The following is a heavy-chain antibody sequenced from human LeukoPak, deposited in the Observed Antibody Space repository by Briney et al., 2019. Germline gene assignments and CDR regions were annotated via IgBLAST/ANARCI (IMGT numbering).Heavy chain of an antibody. CDR2: INSDGSTT. D-gene: IGHD2-21*02. Sequence: PGESLRLSCAASGFTFSSYWMHWVRQAPGKGLVWVSRINSDGSTTNYADSVKGRLTISRDNAKNTLYLQMNSLRAEDTAVYYCARTYCAADCRPCFDCWGQGTLVTVSS. J-gene: IGHJ4*02. CDR3: ARTYCAADCRPCFDC. V-gene: IGHV3-74*01. CDR1: GFTFSSYW.